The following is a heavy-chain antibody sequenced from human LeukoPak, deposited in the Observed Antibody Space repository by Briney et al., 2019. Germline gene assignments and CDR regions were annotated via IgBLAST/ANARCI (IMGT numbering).Heavy chain of an antibody. D-gene: IGHD2-21*02. CDR1: GFTFSSYS. V-gene: IGHV3-21*01. Sequence: GGSLRLSCAASGFTFSSYSMNWVRQAPGKGLEWVSSISSSSSYIYYADSVKGRFTISRDNAKNSLYLQMNSLRAEDTAVYYCARVSYCGGDCSTGSFDYWGQGTLVTVSS. CDR2: ISSSSSYI. CDR3: ARVSYCGGDCSTGSFDY. J-gene: IGHJ4*02.